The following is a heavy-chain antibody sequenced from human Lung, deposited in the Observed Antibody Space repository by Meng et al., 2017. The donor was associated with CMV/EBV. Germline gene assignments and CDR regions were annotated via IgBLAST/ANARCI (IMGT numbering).Heavy chain of an antibody. J-gene: IGHJ6*02. Sequence: XVXVSXXASGGTFISYAFSWVRQAAGQGLEWMGGIIPIFSIANYAQKFQGRVTITTDESTRTAYMELSSLRSEDTAVYYCARDRTGDCSSTSCYNYYYYYGMDDWGQGTXVTVSS. CDR3: ARDRTGDCSSTSCYNYYYYYGMDD. CDR2: IIPIFSIA. V-gene: IGHV1-69*05. CDR1: GGTFISYA. D-gene: IGHD2-2*02.